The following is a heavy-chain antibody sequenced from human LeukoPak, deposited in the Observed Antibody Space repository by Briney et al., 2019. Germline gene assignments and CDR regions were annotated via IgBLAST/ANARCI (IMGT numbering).Heavy chain of an antibody. Sequence: NPSETLSLTCTVSGGSISSYCWSWIRQPPGKGLEWIGYIYYSGSTNYNPSLKSRVTISVDTSKNQFSLKLSSVTAADTAVYYCARGRSRSGSYVFAPWGQGTLVTVSS. CDR1: GGSISSYC. CDR2: IYYSGST. V-gene: IGHV4-59*01. J-gene: IGHJ5*02. D-gene: IGHD3-22*01. CDR3: ARGRSRSGSYVFAP.